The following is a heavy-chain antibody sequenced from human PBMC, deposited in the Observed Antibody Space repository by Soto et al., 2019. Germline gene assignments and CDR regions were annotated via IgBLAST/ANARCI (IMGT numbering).Heavy chain of an antibody. J-gene: IGHJ3*02. Sequence: SETLSLTCSVSGGSISSYYWSWIRQPPGKGLEWIGYIYHSGSTYYNPSLKSRVTISVDRSKNQFSLKLSSVTAADTAVYYCARTPDIWGQGTMVTVSS. CDR2: IYHSGST. CDR1: GGSISSYY. V-gene: IGHV4-59*12. CDR3: ARTPDI.